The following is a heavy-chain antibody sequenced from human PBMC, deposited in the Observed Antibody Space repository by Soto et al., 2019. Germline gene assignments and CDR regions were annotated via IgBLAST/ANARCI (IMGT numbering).Heavy chain of an antibody. CDR3: AREVGGPAAPPYYYGMDV. V-gene: IGHV1-69*13. J-gene: IGHJ6*02. D-gene: IGHD2-2*01. CDR1: GGTFSSYA. CDR2: IIPIFGTA. Sequence: GASVKVSCKASGGTFSSYAISWVRQAPGQGLEWMGGIIPIFGTANYAQKFQGRVTITADESTSTAYMELSSLRSEDTAVYYCAREVGGPAAPPYYYGMDVWGQGTTVTVSS.